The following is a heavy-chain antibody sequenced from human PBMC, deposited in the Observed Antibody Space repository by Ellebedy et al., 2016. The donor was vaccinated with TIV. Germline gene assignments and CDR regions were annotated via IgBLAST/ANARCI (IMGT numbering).Heavy chain of an antibody. D-gene: IGHD4-17*01. CDR2: ISSTSSYI. J-gene: IGHJ6*02. Sequence: PGGSLRLSCAASGFTFSSYSMHWVRQAPGKGLEWVSSISSTSSYIYYADSVKGRFTISRDNAKSSLFLQMNSLKAEDTAVYYCTRDYSPGDYPGYYIYGMDVWGQGTTVTVSS. CDR1: GFTFSSYS. V-gene: IGHV3-21*01. CDR3: TRDYSPGDYPGYYIYGMDV.